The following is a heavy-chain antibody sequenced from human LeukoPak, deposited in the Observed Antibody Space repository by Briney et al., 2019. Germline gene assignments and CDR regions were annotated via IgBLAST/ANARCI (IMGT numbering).Heavy chain of an antibody. J-gene: IGHJ4*02. D-gene: IGHD6-19*01. V-gene: IGHV1-46*01. Sequence: GASVKVSCTASGYTFTSYYMHWVRQAPGQGLEWMGIINPSGGSTSYAQKFQGRVTMTRDTSTGTVYMELSSLRSEDTAVYYCARESSGWYYFDYWGQGTLVTVSS. CDR2: INPSGGST. CDR3: ARESSGWYYFDY. CDR1: GYTFTSYY.